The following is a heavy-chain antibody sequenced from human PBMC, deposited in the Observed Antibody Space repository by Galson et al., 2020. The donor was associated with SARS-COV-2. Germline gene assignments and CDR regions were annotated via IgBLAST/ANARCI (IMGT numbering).Heavy chain of an antibody. CDR3: ARMTTVTTFYYYYGMDV. CDR1: GGSFSGYY. D-gene: IGHD4-17*01. J-gene: IGHJ6*02. Sequence: SETLSLTCAVYGGSFSGYYWSWIRQPPGKGLEWIGEINHSGSTNYNPSLKSRVTISVDTSKNQFSLKLSSLPAADPAVYYCARMTTVTTFYYYYGMDVWGQGTTVTVSS. CDR2: INHSGST. V-gene: IGHV4-34*01.